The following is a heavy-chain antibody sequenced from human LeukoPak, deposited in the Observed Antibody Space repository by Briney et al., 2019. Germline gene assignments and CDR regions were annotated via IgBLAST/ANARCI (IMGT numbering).Heavy chain of an antibody. CDR1: GYTFTSYG. CDR3: ARDLSSSGWYGDQEIDY. Sequence: GASVKVSCKASGYTFTSYGISWVRQAPGQGLEWMGWNSAYNGNTNYAQKLQGRVTMTTDTSTSTAYMELRSLRSDDTAVYYCARDLSSSGWYGDQEIDYWGQGTLVTVSS. V-gene: IGHV1-18*01. CDR2: NSAYNGNT. J-gene: IGHJ4*02. D-gene: IGHD6-19*01.